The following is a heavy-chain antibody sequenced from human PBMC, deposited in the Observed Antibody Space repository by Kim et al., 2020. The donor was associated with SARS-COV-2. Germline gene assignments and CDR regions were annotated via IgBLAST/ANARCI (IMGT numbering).Heavy chain of an antibody. D-gene: IGHD3-10*01. CDR3: KGIGEWY. V-gene: IGHV3-15*01. Sequence: GGSLRLSCAASGFAFTNAWMSWVRQAPGKGLEWVGQIKSKGDGGTILYAAPVRGRFTISRDDSKNTLSLQMNSLKIEDTVAYQCKGIGEWYWGPGTLGTV. CDR2: IKSKGDGGTI. CDR1: GFAFTNAW. J-gene: IGHJ4*02.